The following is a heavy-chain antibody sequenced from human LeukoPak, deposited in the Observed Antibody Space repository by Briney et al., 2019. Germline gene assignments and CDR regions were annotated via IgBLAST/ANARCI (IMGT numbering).Heavy chain of an antibody. CDR1: GGTFSSYA. Sequence: SVKVSCKASGGTFSSYAISWVRQAPGQGLEWMGGIIPIFGTANYAQKFQGRVTITADKSTSTAYMELSSLRSEDTAVYYCARDLDCSSTSCYAGSIWFDPWGQGTLVTVSS. CDR3: ARDLDCSSTSCYAGSIWFDP. D-gene: IGHD2-2*01. V-gene: IGHV1-69*06. CDR2: IIPIFGTA. J-gene: IGHJ5*02.